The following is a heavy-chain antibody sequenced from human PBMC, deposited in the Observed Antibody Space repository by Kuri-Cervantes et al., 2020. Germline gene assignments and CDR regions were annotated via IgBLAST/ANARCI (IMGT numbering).Heavy chain of an antibody. J-gene: IGHJ6*03. V-gene: IGHV3-21*03. CDR2: ISSSSSYI. D-gene: IGHD3-10*01. CDR1: GFTFSSYS. Sequence: GESLKISCAASGFTFSSYSMNWVRQAPGKGLEWVSSISSSSSYIYYADPVKGRFTISRDNAKNSLYLQMNSLRAEDTAVYYCARDFGSGSYYLGYMDVWGKGTTVTVSS. CDR3: ARDFGSGSYYLGYMDV.